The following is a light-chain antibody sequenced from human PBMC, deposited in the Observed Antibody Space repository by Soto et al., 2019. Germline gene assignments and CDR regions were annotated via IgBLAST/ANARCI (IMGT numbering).Light chain of an antibody. J-gene: IGKJ2*01. CDR3: QQSYSTPPYT. CDR2: GAA. V-gene: IGKV3-20*01. CDR1: QSISHY. Sequence: EIVLTQSPGTLSLSPGERATLSCRANQSISHYLAWYQQKPGQSPRLLIYGAASRAIGIPDRFNGSGSETTFTLTISRLQPEDFATYYCQQSYSTPPYTFGQGTKLDMK.